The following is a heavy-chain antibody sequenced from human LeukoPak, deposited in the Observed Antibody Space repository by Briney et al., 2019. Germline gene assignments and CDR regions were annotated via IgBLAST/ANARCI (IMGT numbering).Heavy chain of an antibody. V-gene: IGHV3-48*01. CDR2: ITSSSNTI. D-gene: IGHD4-11*01. CDR3: ARERDFNYAGYLDS. Sequence: PGGSLRLSCAASGFTFSSYSMNWVRHAPGKGLECISHITSSSNTIYYADSVEGRFTISRDNAQNLVYLQMNSLRAEDTAVYYCARERDFNYAGYLDSWGQGTLVTVSS. CDR1: GFTFSSYS. J-gene: IGHJ4*02.